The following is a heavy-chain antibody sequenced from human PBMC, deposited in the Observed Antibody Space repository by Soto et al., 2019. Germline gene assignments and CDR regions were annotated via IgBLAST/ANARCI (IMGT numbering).Heavy chain of an antibody. CDR3: ARDSESFHYYDSSGYYGYYFDY. V-gene: IGHV3-30-3*01. CDR1: GFTFSSYA. D-gene: IGHD3-22*01. CDR2: ISYDGSNK. Sequence: VGSLRLSCAASGFTFSSYAMHWVRQAPGKGLEWVAVISYDGSNKYYADSVKGRFTISRDNSKNTLYLQMNSLRAEDTAVYYCARDSESFHYYDSSGYYGYYFDYWGQGTLVTVSS. J-gene: IGHJ4*02.